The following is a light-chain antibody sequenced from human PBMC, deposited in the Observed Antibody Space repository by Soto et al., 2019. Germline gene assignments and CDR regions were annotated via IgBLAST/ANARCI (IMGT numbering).Light chain of an antibody. J-gene: IGKJ1*01. CDR3: QQCNNWPRT. CDR2: DAS. Sequence: EVEMTQSPATLSVSPGESATLSCWASQSVSSNLAWYQQKPGQAPRLLIFDASTRATGVPARFSGSGSGTEFTLTISSLQSEDLALYFCQQCNNWPRTFGQGTKVEIK. CDR1: QSVSSN. V-gene: IGKV3-15*01.